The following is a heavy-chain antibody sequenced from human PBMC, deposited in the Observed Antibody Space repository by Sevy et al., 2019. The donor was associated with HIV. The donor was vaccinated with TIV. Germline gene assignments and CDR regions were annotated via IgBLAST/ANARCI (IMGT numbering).Heavy chain of an antibody. Sequence: GGSLRLSCAASGFSFSSYAMSWVRQTPGKGLQWVSVISGSGCSTYYADSVKGRFTIFRDNSRNTVYLQMNSLRAEDTAVYYCARRPDLGVVILTEVLDVWGQGTTVTVSS. CDR2: ISGSGCST. CDR3: ARRPDLGVVILTEVLDV. V-gene: IGHV3-23*01. J-gene: IGHJ6*02. D-gene: IGHD3-3*01. CDR1: GFSFSSYA.